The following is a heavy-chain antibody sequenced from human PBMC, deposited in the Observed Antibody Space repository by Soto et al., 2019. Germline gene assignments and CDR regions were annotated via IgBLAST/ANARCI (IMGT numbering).Heavy chain of an antibody. D-gene: IGHD3-3*01. CDR3: TTDPHYDFWSGYLSPFDY. J-gene: IGHJ4*02. CDR1: GFTFSNAW. V-gene: IGHV3-15*01. Sequence: GGSLRLSCAASGFTFSNAWMSWVRQAPGKGLEWVGRIKSKTDGGTTDYAAPVKGRFTISRDDSKNTLYLQMNSLKTEDTAVYYCTTDPHYDFWSGYLSPFDYWGQGTLVTVSS. CDR2: IKSKTDGGTT.